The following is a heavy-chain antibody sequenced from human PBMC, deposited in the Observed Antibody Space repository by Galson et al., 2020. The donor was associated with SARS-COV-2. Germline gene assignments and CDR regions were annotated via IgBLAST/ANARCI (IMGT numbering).Heavy chain of an antibody. V-gene: IGHV4-30-4*01. CDR1: GGSIRSGDYY. J-gene: IGHJ5*02. CDR3: ARASYVTPNNWFDP. Sequence: ETSETLSLTCTVSGGSIRSGDYYWSWIRQPPGKGLEWIGYIYYSGSTYYNPSLKSRVTISVDTSKNQFSLKLSSVTAADTAVYYCARASYVTPNNWFDPWGQGTLVTVSS. CDR2: IYYSGST. D-gene: IGHD1-26*01.